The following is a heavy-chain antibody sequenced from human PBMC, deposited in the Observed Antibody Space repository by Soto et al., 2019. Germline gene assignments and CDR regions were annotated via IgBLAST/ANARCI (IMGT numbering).Heavy chain of an antibody. J-gene: IGHJ4*02. CDR2: INHSGST. CDR1: GGSFSGYY. Sequence: QVQLQQWGAGLLKPSETLSLTCAVYGGSFSGYYWSWIRQPPGKGLEWIGEINHSGSTNYNPSLKSRVTISVDTSKNQFSLKLSSVTAADTAVYYCAIAQDIVVVPAAISTFDYWGQGTLVTVSS. D-gene: IGHD2-2*01. V-gene: IGHV4-34*01. CDR3: AIAQDIVVVPAAISTFDY.